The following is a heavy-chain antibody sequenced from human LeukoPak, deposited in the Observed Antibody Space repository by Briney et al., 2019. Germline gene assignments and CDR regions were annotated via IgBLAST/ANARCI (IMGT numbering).Heavy chain of an antibody. CDR3: AKDGPPGYSNLIDYYYYYMDV. D-gene: IGHD3-9*01. Sequence: SCKASGYTFSSYGMHWVRQAPGKGLEWVAVISYDGSNKYYADSVKGRFTISRDNSKNTLYLQMNSLRAEDTAVYYCAKDGPPGYSNLIDYYYYYMDVRGKGTTVTVSS. J-gene: IGHJ6*03. CDR1: GYTFSSYG. V-gene: IGHV3-30*18. CDR2: ISYDGSNK.